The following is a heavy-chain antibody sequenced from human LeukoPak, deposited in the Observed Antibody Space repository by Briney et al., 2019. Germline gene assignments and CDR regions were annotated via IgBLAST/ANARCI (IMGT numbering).Heavy chain of an antibody. CDR2: IYARGNT. CDR1: GGSISSGSYY. J-gene: IGHJ3*02. V-gene: IGHV4-61*02. D-gene: IGHD2/OR15-2a*01. CDR3: ARDSHAYFDAFDI. Sequence: SETLSLTCTVSGGSISSGSYYWSWIRQPAGKGLEWIGRIYARGNTNYNPSLKSRVTISVDTSKNQFSLKLSSVTAADTAVYFCARDSHAYFDAFDIWGQGTMVTASS.